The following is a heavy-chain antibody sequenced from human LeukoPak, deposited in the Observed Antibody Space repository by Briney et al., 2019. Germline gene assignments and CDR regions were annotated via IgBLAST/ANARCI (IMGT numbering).Heavy chain of an antibody. Sequence: SETLSLTCTVSGGSISSYYWSWLRQPPGKGLEGVGYIYYSGRTNYNPSLKSRVTISVDTSKNQFSLKLSSVTAADTAVYYCARMYYDFWSGYRKGDYYYGMDVWGQGTTVTVSS. CDR1: GGSISSYY. D-gene: IGHD3-3*01. CDR2: IYYSGRT. J-gene: IGHJ6*02. V-gene: IGHV4-59*01. CDR3: ARMYYDFWSGYRKGDYYYGMDV.